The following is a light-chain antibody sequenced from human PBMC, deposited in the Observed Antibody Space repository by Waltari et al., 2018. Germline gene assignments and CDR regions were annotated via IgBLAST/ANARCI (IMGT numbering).Light chain of an antibody. CDR1: QSVSVN. CDR2: GAS. V-gene: IGKV3D-15*01. CDR3: QQSYSTPPT. Sequence: EIVMTQSPATLSVSPGESATLSCRASQSVSVNLAWYQQKPGQAPRLLISGASPRATGIPARFSGSGSGTEFTLTISSLQSEDFATYYCQQSYSTPPTFGPGTKVDIK. J-gene: IGKJ3*01.